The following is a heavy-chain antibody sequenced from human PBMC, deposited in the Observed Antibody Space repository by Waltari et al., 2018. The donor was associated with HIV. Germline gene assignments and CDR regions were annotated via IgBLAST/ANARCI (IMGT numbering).Heavy chain of an antibody. J-gene: IGHJ4*02. D-gene: IGHD3-22*01. CDR2: INHSGST. Sequence: QVQLQQWGAGRLKPSETLSLTCAVYGGSSSGSYWSWMRQPPGTGVELIGEINHSGSTNYNPSLKSRVTISVDTSKNQFSLKLSSVTAADTAVYYCSRWGKEDYYDSSGYPVPFDYWGQGTLVTVSS. CDR1: GGSSSGSY. V-gene: IGHV4-34*01. CDR3: SRWGKEDYYDSSGYPVPFDY.